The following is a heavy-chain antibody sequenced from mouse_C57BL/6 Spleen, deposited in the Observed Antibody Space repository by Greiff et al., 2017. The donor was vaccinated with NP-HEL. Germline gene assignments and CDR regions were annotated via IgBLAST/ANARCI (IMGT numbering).Heavy chain of an antibody. CDR3: AREAIYDGYYFDY. D-gene: IGHD2-3*01. CDR1: GYAFSSSW. CDR2: IYPGDGDT. J-gene: IGHJ2*01. V-gene: IGHV1-82*01. Sequence: VQLQQSGPELVKPGASVKISCKASGYAFSSSWMSWVKQRPGKGLEWIGRIYPGDGDTNYNGKFKGKATLTADKSSSTAYMQLSSLTSEDSAVYFCAREAIYDGYYFDYWGQGTTLTVSS.